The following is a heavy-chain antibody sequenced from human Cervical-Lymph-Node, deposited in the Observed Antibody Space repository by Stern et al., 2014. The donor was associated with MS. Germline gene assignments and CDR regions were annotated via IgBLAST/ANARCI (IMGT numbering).Heavy chain of an antibody. V-gene: IGHV1-69*01. CDR2: IIPIFGVT. J-gene: IGHJ6*02. D-gene: IGHD3-9*01. CDR1: GGTFRSYG. CDR3: ARHFDWLLGAEDYGMDV. Sequence: QVQLGQSGAEVKQPGSSVNVSCKASGGTFRSYGFSWVRQAPGQGIEWMGGIIPIFGVTNYEQKYQGRVTIIADESTNTVYMELSSLRSEDTAVYYCARHFDWLLGAEDYGMDVWGQGTTVTVSS.